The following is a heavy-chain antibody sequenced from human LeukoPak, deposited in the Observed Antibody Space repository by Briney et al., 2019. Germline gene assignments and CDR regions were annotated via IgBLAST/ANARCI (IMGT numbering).Heavy chain of an antibody. CDR1: GFTFSSYA. CDR3: AKDQAPRIYYDSSGYYYFDY. CDR2: ISGSGGST. J-gene: IGHJ4*02. V-gene: IGHV3-23*01. D-gene: IGHD3-22*01. Sequence: GGSLRLSCAASGFTFSSYAMSWVRQAPGKGLEWVSAISGSGGSTYYADSVKGRFTISRDNSKNTRYLQMNSLRAEDTAVYYCAKDQAPRIYYDSSGYYYFDYWGQGTLVTVSS.